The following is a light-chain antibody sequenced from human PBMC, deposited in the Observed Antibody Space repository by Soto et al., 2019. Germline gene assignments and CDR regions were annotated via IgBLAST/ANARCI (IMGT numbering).Light chain of an antibody. Sequence: EIVMTQSPATLSVSPGEGATFSCRTSPSVDSNLAWYQQKPGQAPRLLIFGASTRATGIPARFSGSGSGTDFTLTISSLQSEDFAVYICQQYDKWPLTFGGGTKVDI. CDR3: QQYDKWPLT. CDR1: PSVDSN. V-gene: IGKV3D-15*01. CDR2: GAS. J-gene: IGKJ4*01.